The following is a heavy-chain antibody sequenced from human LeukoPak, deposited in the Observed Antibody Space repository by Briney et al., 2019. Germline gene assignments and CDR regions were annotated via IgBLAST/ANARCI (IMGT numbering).Heavy chain of an antibody. Sequence: SETLSLTCTVSGGSISSSSYYWSWIRQPPGKGLEWIGSIYYSGSTYYNPSLKSRVTISVDTSKNQFSLKLSSVTAADTAVYYCARRGTGGSSSWYVWFDPWGQGTLVTVSS. V-gene: IGHV4-39*01. CDR1: GGSISSSSYY. J-gene: IGHJ5*02. CDR3: ARRGTGGSSSWYVWFDP. CDR2: IYYSGST. D-gene: IGHD6-13*01.